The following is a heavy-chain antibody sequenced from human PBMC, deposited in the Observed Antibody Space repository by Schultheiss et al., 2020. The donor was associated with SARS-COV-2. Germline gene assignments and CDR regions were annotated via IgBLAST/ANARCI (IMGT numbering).Heavy chain of an antibody. Sequence: SQTLSLTCAVYGGSFSGYYWSWIRQPPGKGLEWIGYIYYSGSTYYNPSLKSRVTISVDTSKNQFSLKLSSVTAADTAVYYCARLNLDIVVVPAAIAGFDYWGQGTLVTVSS. CDR2: IYYSGST. J-gene: IGHJ4*02. D-gene: IGHD2-2*03. CDR1: GGSFSGYY. CDR3: ARLNLDIVVVPAAIAGFDY. V-gene: IGHV4-34*09.